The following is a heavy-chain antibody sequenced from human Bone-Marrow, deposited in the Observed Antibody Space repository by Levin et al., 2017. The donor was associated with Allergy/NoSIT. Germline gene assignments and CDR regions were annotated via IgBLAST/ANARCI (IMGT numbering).Heavy chain of an antibody. CDR2: IYHRGNT. CDR3: ARGFLSSGWQYYFDL. D-gene: IGHD6-19*01. J-gene: IGHJ4*02. V-gene: IGHV4-4*02. CDR1: GDSISSHHY. Sequence: PSETLSLTCAVSGDSISSHHYWNWVRQPPGKGLEWIGEIYHRGNTNYNPSLKSRLTISVDKSKNQFSLRLTSATAADTAIYYCARGFLSSGWQYYFDLWGQGALVTVSS.